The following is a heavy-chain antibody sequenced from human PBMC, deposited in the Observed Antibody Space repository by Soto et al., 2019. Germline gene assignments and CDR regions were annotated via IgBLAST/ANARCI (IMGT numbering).Heavy chain of an antibody. CDR2: IYYTGST. V-gene: IGHV4-59*01. J-gene: IGHJ4*02. CDR3: ARQRGNSFDY. CDR1: GDSISTFY. D-gene: IGHD3-10*01. Sequence: KPSETLSLTCTVSGDSISTFYWSWIRQPPGKGLEWIGYIYYTGSTNYNPSLKSRVTMSVDTSKKQFSLKLTSVTAADTAVYYCARQRGNSFDYWGQGSLVTVSS.